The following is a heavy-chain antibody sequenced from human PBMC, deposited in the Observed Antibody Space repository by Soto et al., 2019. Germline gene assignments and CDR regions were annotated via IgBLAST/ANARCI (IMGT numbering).Heavy chain of an antibody. CDR2: IWYDASNK. J-gene: IGHJ4*02. V-gene: IGHV3-33*01. D-gene: IGHD2-15*01. Sequence: QVQLVESGGGVVQPGRSLRLSCAASGFTFSSYGMHWVRQAPGKGLEWVAGIWYDASNKYYADSVKGRCTISSDNSKNTLYLQMNSLRAEDTAVYSCARDGYCSGGSCYSVPVFDYWGQGTLVTVS. CDR3: ARDGYCSGGSCYSVPVFDY. CDR1: GFTFSSYG.